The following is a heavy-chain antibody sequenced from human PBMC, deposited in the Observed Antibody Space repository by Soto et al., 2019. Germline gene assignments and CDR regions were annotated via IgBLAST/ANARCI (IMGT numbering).Heavy chain of an antibody. V-gene: IGHV1-8*01. J-gene: IGHJ6*02. Sequence: QVQLVQSGAEVKKPGASVKVSCKASGYTFTSYDINWVRQATGQGLEWMGWMNPNSGNTGYAQKFEGRFNMPSNTSISTAYMELSSLRSEDTAVYYCARGPCISTSCYFSYYGGMDVWVQGTTVTVSS. CDR2: MNPNSGNT. D-gene: IGHD2-2*01. CDR3: ARGPCISTSCYFSYYGGMDV. CDR1: GYTFTSYD.